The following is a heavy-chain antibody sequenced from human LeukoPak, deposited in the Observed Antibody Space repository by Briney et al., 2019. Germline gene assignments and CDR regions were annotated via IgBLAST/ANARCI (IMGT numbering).Heavy chain of an antibody. V-gene: IGHV1-18*01. CDR1: GYTFTSYD. D-gene: IGHD3-10*01. CDR2: ISAYNGNT. J-gene: IGHJ3*02. Sequence: ASVKVSCKASGYTFTSYDINWVRQATGQGLEWMGWISAYNGNTNYAQKLQGRVTMTTDTSTSTAYMELRSLRSDDTAVYYCARDPRITMDRGAGGDAFDIWGQGTMVTVSS. CDR3: ARDPRITMDRGAGGDAFDI.